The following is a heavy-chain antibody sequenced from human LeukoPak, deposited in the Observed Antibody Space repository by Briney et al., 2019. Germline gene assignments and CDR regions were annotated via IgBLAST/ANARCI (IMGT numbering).Heavy chain of an antibody. J-gene: IGHJ3*02. D-gene: IGHD6-13*01. V-gene: IGHV3-9*01. Sequence: PGRSLRLSCAASGFTFDDYAMHWVRQAPGKGLEWVSGISWNSGSIGYADSVKGRFTISRDNAKNSLYLQMNSLRAEDTALYYCAKDIESKQLSAFDIWGQGTMVTVSS. CDR2: ISWNSGSI. CDR3: AKDIESKQLSAFDI. CDR1: GFTFDDYA.